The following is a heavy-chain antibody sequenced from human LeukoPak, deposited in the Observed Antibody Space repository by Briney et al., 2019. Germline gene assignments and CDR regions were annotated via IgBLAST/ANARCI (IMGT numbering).Heavy chain of an antibody. J-gene: IGHJ4*02. CDR1: GFTFSSYG. Sequence: GGSLRLSCAASGFTFSSYGMHWVRQAPGKGLGWVAVIWYDGSNKYYADSVKGRFTISRDNSKNTLYLQMNSLRAEDTAVYYCARPGGYYFDYWGQGTLVTVSS. CDR3: ARPGGYYFDY. D-gene: IGHD3-10*01. V-gene: IGHV3-33*01. CDR2: IWYDGSNK.